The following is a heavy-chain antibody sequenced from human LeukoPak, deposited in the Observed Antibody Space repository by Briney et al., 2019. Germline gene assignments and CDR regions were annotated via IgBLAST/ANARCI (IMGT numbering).Heavy chain of an antibody. CDR1: GYTFTGYY. Sequence: ASVKVSCKASGYTFTGYYMHWVRQAPGQGLEWMGWINPNSGGTNYAQKFQGRVTMTRDTSISTAYMELNRLRSDDTAVYYCARESMWLVRGVITSRYYFDYWGQGTLVTVSS. CDR3: ARESMWLVRGVITSRYYFDY. CDR2: INPNSGGT. J-gene: IGHJ4*02. V-gene: IGHV1-2*02. D-gene: IGHD3-10*01.